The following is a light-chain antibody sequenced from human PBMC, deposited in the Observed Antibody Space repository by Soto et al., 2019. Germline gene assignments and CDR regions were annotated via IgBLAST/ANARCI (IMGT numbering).Light chain of an antibody. V-gene: IGKV1-5*03. J-gene: IGKJ1*01. CDR1: QSISTW. CDR3: QQYNSYSVT. CDR2: SAS. Sequence: DIQMTQSPSTLSASVGDRVTITCRASQSISTWLAWYQQKPGKAPKLLIYSASDLESGVPSRFSGSGSGTEFTLTISSLQPDDFATYYCQQYNSYSVTFGQGTKVDIK.